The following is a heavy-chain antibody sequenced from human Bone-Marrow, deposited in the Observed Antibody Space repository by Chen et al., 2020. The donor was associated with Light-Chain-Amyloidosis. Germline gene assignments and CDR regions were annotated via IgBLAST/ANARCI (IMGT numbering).Heavy chain of an antibody. V-gene: IGHV4-4*02. CDR1: GGSISSGKW. CDR2: VYHNAGT. J-gene: IGHJ4*02. Sequence: QVQLQESGPGLVKPSGTLSLTCTVSGGSISSGKWWSWVRQSPGKGLELIGEVYHNAGTNYNPSLKNRVTIFVDNSKNQFSLQLTSVTAADTAVYFCARVGSDYYDNSGFYPLDYWGQGTLVTVSS. CDR3: ARVGSDYYDNSGFYPLDY. D-gene: IGHD3-22*01.